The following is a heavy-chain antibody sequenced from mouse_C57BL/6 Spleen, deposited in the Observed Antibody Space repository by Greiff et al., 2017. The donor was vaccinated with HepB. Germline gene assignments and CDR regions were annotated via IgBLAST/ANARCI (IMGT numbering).Heavy chain of an antibody. D-gene: IGHD4-1*01. CDR2: INPNNGGT. V-gene: IGHV1-26*01. CDR3: ARGNWDGDY. J-gene: IGHJ2*01. Sequence: EVQLQQSGPELVKPGASVKISCKASGYTFTDYYMNWVKQSHGKSLEWIGDINPNNGGTSYNQKFKGKATLTVDKSSSTADMELRSLTSEDSAVYYCARGNWDGDYWGQGTTLTVSS. CDR1: GYTFTDYY.